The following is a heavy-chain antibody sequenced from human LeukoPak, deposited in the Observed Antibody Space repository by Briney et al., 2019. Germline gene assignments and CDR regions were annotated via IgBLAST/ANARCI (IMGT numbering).Heavy chain of an antibody. V-gene: IGHV4-39*07. CDR2: IYYSGST. CDR1: GGSLSSSSYY. Sequence: PSETLSLTCTVSGGSLSSSSYYWGWIRQPPGKGLEWIGSIYYSGSTNYNPSLKSRVTITVDTSKNQFSLKLSSVTAADTAVYYCARDSRLDGYFDYWGQGTLVTVSS. J-gene: IGHJ4*02. D-gene: IGHD4-17*01. CDR3: ARDSRLDGYFDY.